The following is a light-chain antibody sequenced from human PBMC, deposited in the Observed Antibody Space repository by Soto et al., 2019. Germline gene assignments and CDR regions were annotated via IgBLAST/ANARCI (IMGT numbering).Light chain of an antibody. V-gene: IGKV1-39*01. Sequence: DIQVTQSPSSLSASVGDRVTITCRASQTIGTFLNWYQQKPGKAPNLLISSASTLQSGVPSRFIGSGSGTDFALTISSLQSEDLATYYCQLSYIGWTFGQGTKVDIK. CDR3: QLSYIGWT. J-gene: IGKJ1*01. CDR2: SAS. CDR1: QTIGTF.